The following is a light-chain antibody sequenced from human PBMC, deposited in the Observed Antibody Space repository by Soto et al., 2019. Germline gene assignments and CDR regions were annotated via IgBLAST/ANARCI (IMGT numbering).Light chain of an antibody. Sequence: EIVLTQSPATLSLSPGERATLSCRASQSVSSYLAWYQQKPGQAPRLLIYDASNRATGIPARFSGSGSGTDFTLTISRLEPEDFAVYYCQQHDSSPWMFGQGTKV. CDR3: QQHDSSPWM. CDR1: QSVSSY. V-gene: IGKV3-11*01. CDR2: DAS. J-gene: IGKJ1*01.